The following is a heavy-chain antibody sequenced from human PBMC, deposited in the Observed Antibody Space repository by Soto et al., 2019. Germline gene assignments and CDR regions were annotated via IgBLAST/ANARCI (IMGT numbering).Heavy chain of an antibody. D-gene: IGHD3-10*01. CDR3: AKDDYYGSGGN. CDR1: GXTFSSYS. V-gene: IGHV3-23*01. CDR2: ISGSGGST. Sequence: GSLRLACAASGXTFSSYSMSWVRQAPGKGLEWVSAISGSGGSTYYADSVKGLFTISIYNSKNTLYLQMNIMRAEDTAVYYCAKDDYYGSGGNWGQGTLGTVS. J-gene: IGHJ4*02.